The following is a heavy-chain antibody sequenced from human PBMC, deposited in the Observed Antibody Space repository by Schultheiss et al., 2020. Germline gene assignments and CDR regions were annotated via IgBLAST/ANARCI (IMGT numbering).Heavy chain of an antibody. CDR2: IYYSGST. Sequence: SETLSLTCTVSGGSVSSGSYYWSWIRQPPGKGLEWIGYIYYSGSTNYNPSLKSRVTISVDTSKNQFSLKLSSVTAADTAVYYCASTSLVVITTWGQGTLVTVSS. J-gene: IGHJ5*02. CDR3: ASTSLVVITT. CDR1: GGSVSSGSYY. V-gene: IGHV4-61*01. D-gene: IGHD3-22*01.